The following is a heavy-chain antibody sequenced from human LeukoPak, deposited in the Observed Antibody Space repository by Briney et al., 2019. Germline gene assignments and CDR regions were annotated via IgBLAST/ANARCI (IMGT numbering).Heavy chain of an antibody. D-gene: IGHD6-13*01. CDR1: GYIFTSYY. CDR3: VSSIAAAPFGS. J-gene: IGHJ4*02. Sequence: GASVKVSCKASGYIFTSYYMHWVRQAPGQGLEWMGIINPSGDNTNYAQKFKGRVTMTRDTSTSTVYLELSSLRSEDTAVYYCVSSIAAAPFGSWGQGTLVTVSS. CDR2: INPSGDNT. V-gene: IGHV1-46*01.